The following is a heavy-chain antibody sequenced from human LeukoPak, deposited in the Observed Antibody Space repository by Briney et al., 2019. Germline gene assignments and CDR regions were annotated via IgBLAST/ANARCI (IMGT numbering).Heavy chain of an antibody. CDR2: ISSNGGST. V-gene: IGHV3-64*01. CDR3: ARGGVAIRAPMAFDI. CDR1: GFTFSSYA. D-gene: IGHD2-21*01. Sequence: PGGSLRLSCAASGFTFSSYAMHWVRQAPGKGLEYVSAISSNGGSTYYANSVKGRFTISRDNSKNTLYLQMGSLRAEDMAVYYCARGGVAIRAPMAFDIWGQGTMVTVSS. J-gene: IGHJ3*02.